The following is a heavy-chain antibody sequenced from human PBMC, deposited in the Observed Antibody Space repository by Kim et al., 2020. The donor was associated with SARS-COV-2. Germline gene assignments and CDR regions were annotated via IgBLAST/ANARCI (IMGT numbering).Heavy chain of an antibody. J-gene: IGHJ4*02. CDR3: AKVSRYCSSTSCYPKLGGYGYN. CDR1: GFTFSSYA. D-gene: IGHD2-2*01. Sequence: GGSLRLSCAASGFTFSSYAMSWVRQAPGKGLEWVSAISGSGGSTYYADSVKGRFTISRDNSKNTLYLQMNSLRAEDTAVYYCAKVSRYCSSTSCYPKLGGYGYNWGQGTLVTVSS. V-gene: IGHV3-23*01. CDR2: ISGSGGST.